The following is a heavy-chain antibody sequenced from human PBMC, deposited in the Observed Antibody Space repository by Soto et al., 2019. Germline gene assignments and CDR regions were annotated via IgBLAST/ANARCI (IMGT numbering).Heavy chain of an antibody. Sequence: SETLSLTCAVSNGSISSSNWWNWVRQPPGMELEWIGEIYHTGSTNYNPSLKSRVTISVDKSKNQFSLRLNSLTAADTAVYYCARAVAGLDFDYWGQGTLVTVS. J-gene: IGHJ4*02. V-gene: IGHV4-4*02. D-gene: IGHD6-19*01. CDR1: NGSISSSNW. CDR3: ARAVAGLDFDY. CDR2: IYHTGST.